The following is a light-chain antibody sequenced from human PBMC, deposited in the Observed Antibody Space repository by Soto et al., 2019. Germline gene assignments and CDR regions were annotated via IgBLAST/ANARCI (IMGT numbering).Light chain of an antibody. V-gene: IGLV1-40*01. CDR2: GNS. CDR3: QSYDSSLSAHYV. Sequence: QSALTQPPSVSGAPGQRVTISCTGSSSNIGATYDVQWYQQLPGTAPKLLIYGNSNRPSGVPDRFSGSKSGTSASLAITGLQADHEADYYCQSYDSSLSAHYVFGSGTKVTVL. J-gene: IGLJ1*01. CDR1: SSNIGATYD.